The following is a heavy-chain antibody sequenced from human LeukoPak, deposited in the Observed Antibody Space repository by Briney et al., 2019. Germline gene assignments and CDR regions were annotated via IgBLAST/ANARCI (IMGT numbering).Heavy chain of an antibody. CDR1: GDSVSCSSAA. J-gene: IGHJ4*02. Sequence: SQTLSLTCVLCGDSVSCSSAASNWMRQSPSRGLEWQGRTYYRSKWYNDSAVSVKSRITISPDTSKNQFSLQLNSVTPADTAVYYCARDRTTVPYYLDYWGQGTLVTVSS. D-gene: IGHD4-17*01. CDR3: ARDRTTVPYYLDY. V-gene: IGHV6-1*01. CDR2: TYYRSKWYN.